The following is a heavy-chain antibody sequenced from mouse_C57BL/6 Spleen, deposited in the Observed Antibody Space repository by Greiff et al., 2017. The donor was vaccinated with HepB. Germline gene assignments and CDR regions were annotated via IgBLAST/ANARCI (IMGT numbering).Heavy chain of an antibody. CDR1: GYTFTDYY. CDR2: INPNNGGT. V-gene: IGHV1-26*01. CDR3: SREGGGGFVY. Sequence: EVQLQQSGPELVKPGASVKISCKASGYTFTDYYMNWVKQSHGKSLEWIGDINPNNGGTSYNQKFKGKATLTVAKSSISSYMELRSLTSEDSAVYYWSREGGGGFVYWGQGTTLTVSS. J-gene: IGHJ2*01.